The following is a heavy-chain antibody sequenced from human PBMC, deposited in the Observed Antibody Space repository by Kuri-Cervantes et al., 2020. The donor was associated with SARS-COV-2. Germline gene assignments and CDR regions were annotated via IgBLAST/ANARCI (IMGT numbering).Heavy chain of an antibody. CDR1: GYSFTSYW. V-gene: IGHV5-51*01. CDR3: ARQASIVGATTGFDY. Sequence: KVSCKGSGYSFTSYWIGWVRQMPGKGLEWMGIIYPGDSDTRYSPSFQGQVTISADKSISTAYLQWSSLKASDTAMYYRARQASIVGATTGFDYWGQGTLVTVSS. J-gene: IGHJ4*02. D-gene: IGHD1-26*01. CDR2: IYPGDSDT.